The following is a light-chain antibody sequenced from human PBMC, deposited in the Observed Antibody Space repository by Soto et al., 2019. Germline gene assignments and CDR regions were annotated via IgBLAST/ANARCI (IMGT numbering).Light chain of an antibody. V-gene: IGLV2-14*01. CDR2: EVS. Sequence: QSALTQPASVSGSPGQSITISCTGTSSDVGRYNYVSWYQQHPGKAPKLIIYEVSNRPSGVSNRFSGSKSGNTASLTISGLQAEDEADYYCSSYTTTSPYVFGSGTKLTVL. CDR1: SSDVGRYNY. CDR3: SSYTTTSPYV. J-gene: IGLJ1*01.